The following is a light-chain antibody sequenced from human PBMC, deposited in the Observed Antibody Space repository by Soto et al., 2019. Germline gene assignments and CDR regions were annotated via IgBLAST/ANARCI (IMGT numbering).Light chain of an antibody. Sequence: QSVLTQPASVSGSPGQSITISCTGTSSDVGGYNYVSWYQQHPGKAPKLMIYDVSNRPSGVSNRFSGSKSGNTASLTISGLQAEDEADYYCSSYTSSSTNYVLGTGTKVTDL. CDR1: SSDVGGYNY. J-gene: IGLJ1*01. V-gene: IGLV2-14*01. CDR3: SSYTSSSTNYV. CDR2: DVS.